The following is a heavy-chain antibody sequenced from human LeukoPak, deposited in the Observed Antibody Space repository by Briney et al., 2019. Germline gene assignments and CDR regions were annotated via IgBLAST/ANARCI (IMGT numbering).Heavy chain of an antibody. D-gene: IGHD1-1*01. CDR3: AKASVQLERRGKYYYYYYMDV. CDR1: GFTFSSYA. Sequence: GGSLRLSCAASGFTFSSYAMSWVRQAPGKGLEWVSAISGSGGSTYYADSVKGRFTISRDNSKNTLYLQMNSLRAEDTAVYYCAKASVQLERRGKYYYYYYMDVWGKGTTVTVSS. V-gene: IGHV3-23*01. J-gene: IGHJ6*03. CDR2: ISGSGGST.